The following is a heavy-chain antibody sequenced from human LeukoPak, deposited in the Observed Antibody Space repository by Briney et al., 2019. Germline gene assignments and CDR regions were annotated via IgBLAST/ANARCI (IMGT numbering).Heavy chain of an antibody. CDR3: AKAFSGSWPAYYFDY. Sequence: GGSLRLSCAASGFTFSSYAMSWVRQAPGKGPQSVSVVSGSGGSTYYADSVEGRFTISRDNSKNTVSLQMNSLRAEDTAVYYSAKAFSGSWPAYYFDYWGQGILVTVSS. CDR1: GFTFSSYA. CDR2: VSGSGGST. J-gene: IGHJ4*02. D-gene: IGHD6-13*01. V-gene: IGHV3-23*01.